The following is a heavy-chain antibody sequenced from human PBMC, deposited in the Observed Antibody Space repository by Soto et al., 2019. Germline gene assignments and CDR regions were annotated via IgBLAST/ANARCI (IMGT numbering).Heavy chain of an antibody. CDR2: IYYSGST. Sequence: PSETLSLTCTVSGGSISSGDYYWSWIRQPPGKGLEWIGYIYYSGSTYYKQSLKSRVTKSVDTSKNQFSLKLSSVTAAYSAVYYCARDPPARVITDFVAYWGQGTLVTVSS. CDR3: ARDPPARVITDFVAY. D-gene: IGHD3-22*01. V-gene: IGHV4-30-4*01. CDR1: GGSISSGDYY. J-gene: IGHJ4*02.